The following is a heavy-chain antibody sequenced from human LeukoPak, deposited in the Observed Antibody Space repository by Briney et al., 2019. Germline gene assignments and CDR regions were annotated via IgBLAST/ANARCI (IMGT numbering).Heavy chain of an antibody. Sequence: GGSLRLSCAASGFTVSGFTFNSYSMNWVRQAPGKGLEWVSYINSRSSTIYYTDSVEGRFTISRDNVKNVLYLQMNSLRDEDTAVYYCTGSGARTEYWGQGTLVTVSS. CDR3: TGSGARTEY. V-gene: IGHV3-48*02. J-gene: IGHJ4*02. CDR2: INSRSSTI. CDR1: GFTVSGFTFNSYS. D-gene: IGHD1-26*01.